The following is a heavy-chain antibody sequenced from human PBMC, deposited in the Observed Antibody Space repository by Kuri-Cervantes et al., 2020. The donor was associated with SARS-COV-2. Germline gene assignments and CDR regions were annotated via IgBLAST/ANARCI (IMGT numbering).Heavy chain of an antibody. D-gene: IGHD4-11*01. CDR3: ANYDYSSLYFDY. J-gene: IGHJ4*02. Sequence: GSLRLSCTVSGGSISSYYWSWIRQPPGKGLEWIGYIYYSGSTNYNPSLKSRVTISVDTSKNQFSLKLSSVTAADTAVYYCANYDYSSLYFDYWGQGTLATFPS. CDR2: IYYSGST. V-gene: IGHV4-59*08. CDR1: GGSISSYY.